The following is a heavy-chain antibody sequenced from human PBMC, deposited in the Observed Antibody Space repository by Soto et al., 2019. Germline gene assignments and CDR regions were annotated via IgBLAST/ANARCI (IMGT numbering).Heavy chain of an antibody. D-gene: IGHD6-13*01. V-gene: IGHV1-69*01. Sequence: QVQLVQSGAEVKKPGSSVTVSCKASGGTFSSYAISWVRQAPGQGLEWMGGIIPIFGTANYAQKIQGRVTMTADDSTSTADMELSILRSEDTAVYYCAKNADGGSSSWPGYYGMDVWGQGTTVTVSS. CDR1: GGTFSSYA. CDR3: AKNADGGSSSWPGYYGMDV. CDR2: IIPIFGTA. J-gene: IGHJ6*02.